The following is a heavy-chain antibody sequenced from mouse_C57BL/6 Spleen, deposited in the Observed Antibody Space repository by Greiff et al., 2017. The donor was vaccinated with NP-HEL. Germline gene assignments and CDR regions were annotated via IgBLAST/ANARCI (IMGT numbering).Heavy chain of an antibody. D-gene: IGHD1-1*01. CDR2: IRLKSDNYAT. J-gene: IGHJ4*01. CDR3: TGSSYRAMDY. CDR1: GFTFSNYW. V-gene: IGHV6-3*01. Sequence: EVKLMESGGGLVQPGGSMKLSCVASGFTFSNYWMNWVRQSPEKGLEWVAQIRLKSDNYATHYAESVKGRFTISRDDSKSSVYLQMNNLRAEDTGIYYCTGSSYRAMDYWGQGTSVTVSS.